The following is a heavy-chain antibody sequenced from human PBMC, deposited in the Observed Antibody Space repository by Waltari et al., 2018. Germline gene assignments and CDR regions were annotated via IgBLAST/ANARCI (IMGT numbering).Heavy chain of an antibody. Sequence: QVQLVQSGSELKKPGASVKVSCTASGYTFTKYGLNGGRQAPGQGLEWMGWIDTNTGNPTYAQGFTGRFVFSLDTSVSTAYLQIRSLKAEDTAVYYCAREEGIPGGIVYNWLDPWGQGTLVTVSS. D-gene: IGHD2-2*01. CDR2: IDTNTGNP. J-gene: IGHJ5*02. CDR1: GYTFTKYG. CDR3: AREEGIPGGIVYNWLDP. V-gene: IGHV7-4-1*02.